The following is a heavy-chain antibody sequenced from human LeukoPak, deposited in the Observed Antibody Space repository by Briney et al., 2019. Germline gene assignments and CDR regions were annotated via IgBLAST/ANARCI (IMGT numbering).Heavy chain of an antibody. CDR3: ARDSSGYYSGFDY. CDR1: GGSISSSSYY. J-gene: IGHJ4*02. V-gene: IGHV4-39*01. D-gene: IGHD3-22*01. CDR2: IYYSGST. Sequence: SETLSLTCTVSGGSISSSSYYWGWIRQPPGKGLEWIGSIYYSGSTYYNPSLNSRVTINVATSTNPFSLKLSSVTAADTAVYYCARDSSGYYSGFDYWGQGTLVTVSS.